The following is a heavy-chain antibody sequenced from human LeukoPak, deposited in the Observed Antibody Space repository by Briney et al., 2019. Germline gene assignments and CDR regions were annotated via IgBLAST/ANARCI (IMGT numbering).Heavy chain of an antibody. Sequence: PGGSLRLSCAASGFTFSRYNMNWVRQAPGKGLEWVSSISSGSSFINYADSVKGRFTISRDNAKNSLYLQMNSLRAEDTAVYYCARGRKDSSGYYYVLRRFDYWGQGTLVTVSS. CDR2: ISSGSSFI. CDR3: ARGRKDSSGYYYVLRRFDY. CDR1: GFTFSRYN. J-gene: IGHJ4*02. V-gene: IGHV3-21*01. D-gene: IGHD3-22*01.